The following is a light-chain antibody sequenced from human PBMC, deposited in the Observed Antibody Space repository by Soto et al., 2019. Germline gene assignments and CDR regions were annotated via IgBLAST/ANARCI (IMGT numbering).Light chain of an antibody. Sequence: QSALTQPASVSGSPGQSVAISCTGTSSDVGAYNYISWYQQHPGKAPKLLLSEVSNRPSGVSDRFSGSKSGNTASLTISGLQAEDEAVYYCCSHSSSITWMFGGGTKLTVL. CDR1: SSDVGAYNY. CDR2: EVS. CDR3: CSHSSSITWM. V-gene: IGLV2-14*01. J-gene: IGLJ3*02.